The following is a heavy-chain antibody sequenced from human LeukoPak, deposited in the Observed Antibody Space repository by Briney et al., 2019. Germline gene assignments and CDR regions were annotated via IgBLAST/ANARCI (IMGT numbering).Heavy chain of an antibody. J-gene: IGHJ6*03. CDR3: ARGRGTADSSRDFYFYYYMDV. V-gene: IGHV1-3*01. D-gene: IGHD6-13*01. CDR1: GYTFTSYA. Sequence: ASVTISCKTSGYTFTSYAMHWVRQAPGHRPQWMGWINSANGNTKYSHHFQGRFSITRDTSATTVYMELNSLTSDDAGVYYCARGRGTADSSRDFYFYYYMDVWGKGTTVTVSS. CDR2: INSANGNT.